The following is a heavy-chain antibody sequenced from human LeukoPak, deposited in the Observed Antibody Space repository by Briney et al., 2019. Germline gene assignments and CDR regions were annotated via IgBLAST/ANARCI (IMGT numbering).Heavy chain of an antibody. CDR2: IYYSGST. V-gene: IGHV4-59*01. Sequence: PSETLSLTCTVSGGSIIGYYCSCIRQPPGKRLEWIGYIYYSGSTNYNPSLKSRVTISVDTSKNQFSLKLSSVTAADTAVYYCARGRITPQNFDYWGQGTLVTVSS. CDR3: ARGRITPQNFDY. CDR1: GGSIIGYY. D-gene: IGHD3-10*01. J-gene: IGHJ4*02.